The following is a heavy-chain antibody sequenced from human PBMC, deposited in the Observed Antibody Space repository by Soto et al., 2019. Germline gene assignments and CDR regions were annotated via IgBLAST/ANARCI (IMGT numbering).Heavy chain of an antibody. J-gene: IGHJ4*02. CDR3: ARDSSTYYDFWSGFYTYFDY. Sequence: GGSLRLSCAVSGFTFSSHWMHWVRQAPGKGLVWVSRINSDGSSTNYADSVKGRFTISRDNAKKTLYLQMNSVRADDTAVYYCARDSSTYYDFWSGFYTYFDYWGQGALVTVSS. V-gene: IGHV3-74*01. D-gene: IGHD3-3*01. CDR1: GFTFSSHW. CDR2: INSDGSST.